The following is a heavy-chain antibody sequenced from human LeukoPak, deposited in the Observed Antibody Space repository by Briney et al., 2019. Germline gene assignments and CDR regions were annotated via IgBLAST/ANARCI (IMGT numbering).Heavy chain of an antibody. CDR3: ARGGIVVVPAAMSYYYYGMDV. V-gene: IGHV3-9*01. CDR1: GFTFDDYA. CDR2: ISWNSGSI. D-gene: IGHD2-2*01. J-gene: IGHJ6*02. Sequence: GGSLRLSCAASGFTFDDYAMHWVRQAPGKGLEWVSGISWNSGSIGYADSVKGRFTISRDNAKNSLYLQMNSLRAEDTAVYYCARGGIVVVPAAMSYYYYGMDVWGQGTTVTVSS.